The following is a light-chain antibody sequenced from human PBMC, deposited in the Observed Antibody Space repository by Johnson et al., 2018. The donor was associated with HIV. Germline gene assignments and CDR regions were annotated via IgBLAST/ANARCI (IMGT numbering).Light chain of an antibody. J-gene: IGLJ1*01. CDR3: GTWDSSLSASYV. CDR1: SSNIGNNY. CDR2: ENN. V-gene: IGLV1-51*02. Sequence: QSVLTQPPSVSAAPGQRVTISCSGSSSNIGNNYVSWYQQLPGTAPKLLIYENNKRPSGIPDRLSGSKSGTSATLGITGLQTGDEADYYCGTWDSSLSASYVFGTGTKVTVL.